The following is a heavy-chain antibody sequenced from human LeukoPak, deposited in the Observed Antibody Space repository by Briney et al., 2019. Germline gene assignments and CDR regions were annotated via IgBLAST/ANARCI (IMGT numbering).Heavy chain of an antibody. D-gene: IGHD1-26*01. Sequence: SVKVSCKASGGTFSSYAISWVRQAPGQGLEWMGGIIPIFGTANYAQKFQGRVTITADESTSTAYMELSSLRSEDTAVYYCAREREQWELPWDYYYGMDVWGQGTTVTVSS. J-gene: IGHJ6*02. V-gene: IGHV1-69*13. CDR2: IIPIFGTA. CDR1: GGTFSSYA. CDR3: AREREQWELPWDYYYGMDV.